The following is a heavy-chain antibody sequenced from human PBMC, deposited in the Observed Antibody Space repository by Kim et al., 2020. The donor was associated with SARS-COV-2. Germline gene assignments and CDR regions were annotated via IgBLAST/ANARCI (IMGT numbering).Heavy chain of an antibody. CDR3: ARDLGITAAGYYHYYYGMDV. V-gene: IGHV3-33*01. CDR1: RFTFSSYG. Sequence: GGSLRLSCAASRFTFSSYGMHWVRQAPGKGLEWVAVIWYDGSNKYYADSVKGRFTISRDNSKNTLYLQMNSLRAEDTAVYYCARDLGITAAGYYHYYYGMDVWGQGTTVTVSS. CDR2: IWYDGSNK. J-gene: IGHJ6*02. D-gene: IGHD6-13*01.